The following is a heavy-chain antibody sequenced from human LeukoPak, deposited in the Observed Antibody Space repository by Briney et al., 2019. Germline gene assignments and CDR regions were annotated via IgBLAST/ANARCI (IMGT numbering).Heavy chain of an antibody. CDR1: GYTLTELS. Sequence: ASVKVSCKVSGYTLTELSMHWVRQAPGKGLEWMGGFDPEDGETIYAQKFQGRVAMTEDTSTDTAYMELSSLRSEDTAVYYCARSVAGYSSEGNWFDPWGQGTLVTVSS. CDR2: FDPEDGET. CDR3: ARSVAGYSSEGNWFDP. D-gene: IGHD6-19*01. V-gene: IGHV1-24*01. J-gene: IGHJ5*02.